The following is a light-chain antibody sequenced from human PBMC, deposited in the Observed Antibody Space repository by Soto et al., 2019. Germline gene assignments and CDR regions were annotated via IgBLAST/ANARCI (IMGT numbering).Light chain of an antibody. J-gene: IGKJ1*01. CDR2: GAS. CDR1: QSVSSSY. CDR3: QQSGSSP. V-gene: IGKV3-20*01. Sequence: EIVLTQSPGTLSLSPGERATLSCRASQSVSSSYLAWYQQKPGQAPRLLIYGASSRATGIPDRFSGSGSGTDFTLTLSRLEPEDFAVYYCQQSGSSPFGQGTKVDIK.